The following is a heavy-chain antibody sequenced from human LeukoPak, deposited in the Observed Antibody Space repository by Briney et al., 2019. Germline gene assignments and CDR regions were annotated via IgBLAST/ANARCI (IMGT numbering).Heavy chain of an antibody. CDR3: AKDTVTHGY. CDR1: GFTFSNYW. V-gene: IGHV3-74*01. Sequence: GGSLRLSCAASGFTFSNYWMHWVRHAPGKGLVWVSRINSDGRSTNYADSVKGRFTISRDNAKNTLYLQMNSLRAEDPAVYYCAKDTVTHGYWGQGTLVTVSS. D-gene: IGHD4-17*01. CDR2: INSDGRST. J-gene: IGHJ4*02.